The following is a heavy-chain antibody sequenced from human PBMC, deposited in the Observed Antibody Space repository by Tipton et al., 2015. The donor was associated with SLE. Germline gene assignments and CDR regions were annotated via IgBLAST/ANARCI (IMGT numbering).Heavy chain of an antibody. Sequence: TLSLTCTVSGGSISSGYYFWSWVRQPAGRGLEWFGRIFSSGDTNYNPSLKSRVTISLDTSKNQVSLRLTSLTAADTAVYYCARLGYCTSGVCYTGIDYWGQGILVTVSS. D-gene: IGHD2-8*01. J-gene: IGHJ4*02. V-gene: IGHV4-61*02. CDR1: GGSISSGYYF. CDR3: ARLGYCTSGVCYTGIDY. CDR2: IFSSGDT.